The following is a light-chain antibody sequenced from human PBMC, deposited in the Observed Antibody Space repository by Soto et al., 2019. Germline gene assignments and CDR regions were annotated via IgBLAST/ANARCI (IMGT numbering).Light chain of an antibody. J-gene: IGKJ1*01. CDR1: QSVRGNY. CDR2: GSS. V-gene: IGKV3-20*01. Sequence: EIVLTQSPGTLSLSPGEIATVSCRASQSVRGNYLAWYQQKPGQAPRLLIYGSSTRATGIPDRFSGSGSGTDFTLTISRLEPEDFAVYYCQQYGXWGTFGQGTKV. CDR3: QQYGXWGT.